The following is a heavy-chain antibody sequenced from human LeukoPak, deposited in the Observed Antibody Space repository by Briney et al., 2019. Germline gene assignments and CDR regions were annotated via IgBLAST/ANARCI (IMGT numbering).Heavy chain of an antibody. J-gene: IGHJ4*02. CDR2: INHSGST. V-gene: IGHV4-34*01. Sequence: SETLSLTCAVSGGSFSDYYWNWIRQPPGKGLEWIGEINHSGSTNYNPSIKSRVTISVDTSKNQSSLKLSSVTAADTAVYYCARHPKTSYYYDSSGYYGFDYWGQGTLVTVSS. D-gene: IGHD3-22*01. CDR3: ARHPKTSYYYDSSGYYGFDY. CDR1: GGSFSDYY.